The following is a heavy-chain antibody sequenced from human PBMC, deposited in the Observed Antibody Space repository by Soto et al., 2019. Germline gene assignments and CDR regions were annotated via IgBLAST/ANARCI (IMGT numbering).Heavy chain of an antibody. J-gene: IGHJ5*02. D-gene: IGHD1-26*01. CDR2: IYYSGST. CDR1: DGSISDIGYH. Sequence: PSETLRLPWTVSDGSISDIGYHLSRNRQPPGKGLEWIGSIYYSGSTYYNPSLKSRVTISVDTSKNQFSLKLSSVTAADTAVYYCNKYSGSLSIPAALGPGTLVTVSS. CDR3: NKYSGSLSIPAA. V-gene: IGHV4-39*03.